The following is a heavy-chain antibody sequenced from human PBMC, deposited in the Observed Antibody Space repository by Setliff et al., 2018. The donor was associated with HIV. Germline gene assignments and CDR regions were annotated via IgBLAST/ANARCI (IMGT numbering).Heavy chain of an antibody. CDR3: ARDPSSGWSYYFDY. CDR2: IYYSGST. CDR1: NGSISNYY. Sequence: PSETLSLTCTVSNGSISNYYWSWIRQPPGKGLQWIGYIYYSGSTKYNPSLKSRVTISVDTSKNHFSLKLSSVTAADTAVYYCARDPSSGWSYYFDYWGQGTLVTVSS. D-gene: IGHD6-19*01. V-gene: IGHV4-59*12. J-gene: IGHJ4*02.